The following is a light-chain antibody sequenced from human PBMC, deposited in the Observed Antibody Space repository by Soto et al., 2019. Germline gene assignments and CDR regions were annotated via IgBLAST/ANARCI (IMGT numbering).Light chain of an antibody. CDR3: QQCNNWPPIN. CDR2: SAS. J-gene: IGKJ4*01. CDR1: KVVSTN. Sequence: EVVMKQSPATLSVSPGERATLSCRASKVVSTNLAWYQQKPGQSPRLLIYSASTRATRIPPRFSGSGSGNECTLSISSLQSEDSAVYYCQQCNNWPPINYGGGTKVEFK. V-gene: IGKV3-15*01.